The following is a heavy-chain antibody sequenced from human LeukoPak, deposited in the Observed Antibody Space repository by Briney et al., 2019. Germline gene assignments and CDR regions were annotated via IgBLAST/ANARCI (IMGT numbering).Heavy chain of an antibody. J-gene: IGHJ4*02. Sequence: GGSLRLSCAASGFTFSSYAMSWVRQAPGKGLEWVSAISGSGGSTYYADSVKGRFTISRDNSKNTLYLQMNSLRAEDTAVYYCAKDPSYYDSSGYYYYFDYWGQGTLVTVPS. V-gene: IGHV3-23*01. CDR2: ISGSGGST. D-gene: IGHD3-22*01. CDR3: AKDPSYYDSSGYYYYFDY. CDR1: GFTFSSYA.